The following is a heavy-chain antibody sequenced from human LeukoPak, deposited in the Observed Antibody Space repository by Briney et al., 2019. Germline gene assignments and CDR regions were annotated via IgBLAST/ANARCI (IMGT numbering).Heavy chain of an antibody. CDR3: TTDLPYYSNYYFDY. V-gene: IGHV3-15*01. CDR2: IKSKTDGGTT. CDR1: GFTFSNAW. J-gene: IGHJ4*02. Sequence: KPGGSLRLSCAASGFTFSNAWMSWVRQAPGKRLEWVGRIKSKTDGGTTDYAAPVKGRFTISRDDSKNTLYLQMNSLKTEDTAVYYCTTDLPYYSNYYFDYWGQGTLVTVSS. D-gene: IGHD4-11*01.